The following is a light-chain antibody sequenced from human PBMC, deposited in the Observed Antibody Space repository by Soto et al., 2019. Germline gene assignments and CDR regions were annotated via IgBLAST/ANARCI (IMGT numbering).Light chain of an antibody. CDR2: DVS. J-gene: IGLJ2*01. CDR3: SSSISSSTFSVV. CDR1: SSDVGGYNY. Sequence: QSVLTQPASVSGSPGQSITISCTGTSSDVGGYNYVSWYQQHPGKAPKLMIYDVSNRPSGVSNRFSGSKSGNTASLTISGLQAEDEADYYCSSSISSSTFSVVFGGGTKLTVL. V-gene: IGLV2-14*01.